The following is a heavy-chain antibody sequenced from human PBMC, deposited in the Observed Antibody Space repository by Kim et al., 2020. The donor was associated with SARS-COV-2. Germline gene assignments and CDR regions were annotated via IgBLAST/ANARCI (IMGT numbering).Heavy chain of an antibody. Sequence: TPTLKSRVTISVDTSKNQFSLKLSSVTAADTAVYYCARGRDDYVWGSYNYWGQGTLVTVSS. CDR3: ARGRDDYVWGSYNY. J-gene: IGHJ4*02. D-gene: IGHD3-16*01. V-gene: IGHV4-34*01.